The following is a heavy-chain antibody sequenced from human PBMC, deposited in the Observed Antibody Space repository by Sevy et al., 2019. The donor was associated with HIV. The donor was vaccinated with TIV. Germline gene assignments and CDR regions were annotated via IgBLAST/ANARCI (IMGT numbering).Heavy chain of an antibody. D-gene: IGHD3-3*02. CDR1: GFTFSSYS. V-gene: IGHV3-21*01. Sequence: GGSLRLSCAVSGFTFSSYSMNWVRQAPGKGLEWVSSISSSYIYYADSVKGRFIISRDNAKNSLYLQMNSLRAEDTAVYYCAREGGHVNIFGVVPRDAMDVWGQGTTVTVSS. CDR3: AREGGHVNIFGVVPRDAMDV. CDR2: ISSSYI. J-gene: IGHJ6*02.